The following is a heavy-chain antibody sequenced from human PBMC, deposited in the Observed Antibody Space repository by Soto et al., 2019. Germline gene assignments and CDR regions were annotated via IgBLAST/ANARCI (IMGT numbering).Heavy chain of an antibody. Sequence: SETLSLTCTVSGGSISSSSYYWGWIRQPPGKGLEWIGSIYHSGTTYYNSSLKTRVTLSLDTSKKLFSLDLLAVTAADTGIYYCARGKDDCKVGRTWGQGTLVTVSS. CDR1: GGSISSSSYY. CDR3: ARGKDDCKVGRT. D-gene: IGHD2-21*02. CDR2: IYHSGTT. V-gene: IGHV4-39*07. J-gene: IGHJ5*02.